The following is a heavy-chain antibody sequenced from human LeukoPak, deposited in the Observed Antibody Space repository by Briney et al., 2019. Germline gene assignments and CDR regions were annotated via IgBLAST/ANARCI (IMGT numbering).Heavy chain of an antibody. J-gene: IGHJ6*03. Sequence: GASVKVSCKASGYTFTSYYMHWVRQAPGQGLEWMGWINPNSGGTNYAQKFQGRVTMTRDTSISTAYMELSRLRSDDTAVYYCARDEQLVGGYYYYYMDVWGKGTTVTISS. D-gene: IGHD6-13*01. CDR3: ARDEQLVGGYYYYYMDV. CDR1: GYTFTSYY. V-gene: IGHV1-2*02. CDR2: INPNSGGT.